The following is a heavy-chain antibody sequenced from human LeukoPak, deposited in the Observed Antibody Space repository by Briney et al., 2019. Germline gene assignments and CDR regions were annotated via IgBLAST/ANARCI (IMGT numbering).Heavy chain of an antibody. D-gene: IGHD2-21*01. V-gene: IGHV3-9*03. Sequence: GGSLRLSCAASGFTFDDYAMHWVRQAPGKGLEWVSGISWNSGSIDYADSVKGRFTISRDNAKNSLYLQMNSLRAEDMALYYCARVSAGGGYYFFDYWGQGTLVTVSS. J-gene: IGHJ4*02. CDR3: ARVSAGGGYYFFDY. CDR2: ISWNSGSI. CDR1: GFTFDDYA.